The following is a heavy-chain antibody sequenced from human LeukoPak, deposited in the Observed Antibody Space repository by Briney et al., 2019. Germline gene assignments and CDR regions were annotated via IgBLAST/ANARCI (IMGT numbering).Heavy chain of an antibody. Sequence: ASVKVSCKASGYTFTTCGINWVRQAPGQGLEWMGWISAYNGKTNYAQKFQGTVTMTTDTSTSTAYLELRSLRSDDTAIYYCARDLIAVRPGWFDPWGQGTLVTVSS. CDR2: ISAYNGKT. J-gene: IGHJ5*02. V-gene: IGHV1-18*01. CDR3: ARDLIAVRPGWFDP. CDR1: GYTFTTCG. D-gene: IGHD6-6*01.